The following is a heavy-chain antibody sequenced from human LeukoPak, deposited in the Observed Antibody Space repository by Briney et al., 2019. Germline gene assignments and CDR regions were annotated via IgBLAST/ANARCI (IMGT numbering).Heavy chain of an antibody. CDR1: GYTFTGYY. Sequence: ASVKVSCKASGYTFTGYYMHWVRQAPGQGLEWMGWINPNSGGTNYAQEFQGRVTMTRDTSISTAYMELSRLRSDDTAVYYCARGSDYGGNNDAFDIWGQGTMVTVSS. J-gene: IGHJ3*02. CDR2: INPNSGGT. V-gene: IGHV1-2*02. D-gene: IGHD4-23*01. CDR3: ARGSDYGGNNDAFDI.